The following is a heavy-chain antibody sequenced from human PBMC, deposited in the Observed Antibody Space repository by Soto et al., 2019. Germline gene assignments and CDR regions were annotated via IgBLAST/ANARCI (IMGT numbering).Heavy chain of an antibody. V-gene: IGHV4-31*03. CDR1: GVSMSSGGYY. J-gene: IGHJ3*02. CDR2: TYYSGST. D-gene: IGHD3-10*01. CDR3: AREEAGAFDI. Sequence: QVQLQESGPGLVKPSQTLSLTCTVSGVSMSSGGYYWTWIRQHPGKGLEWIGYTYYSGSTYYNPSLKSRLTISVDTSKNQFSPRLSSVTAADTAVYYCAREEAGAFDIWGQGTMVTVSS.